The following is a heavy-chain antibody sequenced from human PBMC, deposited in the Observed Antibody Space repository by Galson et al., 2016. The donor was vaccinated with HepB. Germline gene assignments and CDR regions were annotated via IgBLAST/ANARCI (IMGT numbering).Heavy chain of an antibody. CDR1: GFTFNMYT. J-gene: IGHJ5*02. V-gene: IGHV3-21*01. Sequence: SLRLSCAASGFTFNMYTMPWVRQAPGKGLEWVSSITPGSTYTHFADSVKGRFAISRDDAENSLYLHMNSLRAEDTALYYCARVVTPMAAANRGFGSWGRGTLVTVSS. CDR3: ARVVTPMAAANRGFGS. CDR2: ITPGSTYT. D-gene: IGHD6-13*01.